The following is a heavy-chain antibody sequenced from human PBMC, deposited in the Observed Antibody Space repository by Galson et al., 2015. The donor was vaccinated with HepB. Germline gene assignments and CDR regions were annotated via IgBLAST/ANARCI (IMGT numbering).Heavy chain of an antibody. J-gene: IGHJ4*02. D-gene: IGHD6-13*01. CDR1: GYTFTGYY. CDR2: INPNSGGT. V-gene: IGHV1-2*04. Sequence: SVKVSCKASGYTFTGYYMHWVRQAPGQGLEWMGWINPNSGGTNYAQKFQGWVTMTRDTSISTAYMELSRLRSDDTAVYYRARGGSSSWYVKGYYFDYWGQGTLVTVSS. CDR3: ARGGSSSWYVKGYYFDY.